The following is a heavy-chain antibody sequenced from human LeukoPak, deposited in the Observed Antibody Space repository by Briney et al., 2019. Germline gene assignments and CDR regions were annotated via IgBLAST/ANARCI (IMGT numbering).Heavy chain of an antibody. V-gene: IGHV4-34*01. Sequence: PSETLSLTCAVYGGSFSGYYWSWIRQPPGKGLEWIGEINHSGSTNYNPSLKSRVTTSVDTSKNQFSLELSSVTAADTAVYYCARVGISRYSFDYWGQGTLVTVSS. D-gene: IGHD5-18*01. CDR1: GGSFSGYY. J-gene: IGHJ4*02. CDR2: INHSGST. CDR3: ARVGISRYSFDY.